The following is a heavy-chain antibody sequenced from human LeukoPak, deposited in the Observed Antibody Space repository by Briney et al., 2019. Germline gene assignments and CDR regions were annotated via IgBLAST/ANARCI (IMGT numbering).Heavy chain of an antibody. D-gene: IGHD3-3*01. CDR2: IYYTGST. V-gene: IGHV4-59*12. J-gene: IGHJ6*02. CDR3: ARGRRRFYDFWSGYYRDYGMDV. Sequence: SETLSLTCTVSGGSISNYYWSWIRQPPGKGLEWIGYIYYTGSTNYNPSLKSRVTISVDTSKNQFSLKLSSVTAADTAVYYCARGRRRFYDFWSGYYRDYGMDVWGQGTTVTVSS. CDR1: GGSISNYY.